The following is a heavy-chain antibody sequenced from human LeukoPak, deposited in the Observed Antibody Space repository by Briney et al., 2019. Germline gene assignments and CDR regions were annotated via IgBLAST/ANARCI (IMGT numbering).Heavy chain of an antibody. J-gene: IGHJ4*02. Sequence: GSLGLSCAASGFTFSSYARSWVRQAPGKGLEWVSAISDSGGSTYYADSVKGRFTISRDNSKNTLYLQMNSLRAEDTAVYYCAKVMTRTMVRGVPPSDYWGQGTLVTVSS. CDR3: AKVMTRTMVRGVPPSDY. V-gene: IGHV3-23*01. CDR1: GFTFSSYA. CDR2: ISDSGGST. D-gene: IGHD3-10*01.